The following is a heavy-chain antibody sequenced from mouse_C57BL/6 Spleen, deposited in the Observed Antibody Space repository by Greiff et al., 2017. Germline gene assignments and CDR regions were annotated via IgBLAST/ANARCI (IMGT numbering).Heavy chain of an antibody. CDR3: ARTGRAMDY. J-gene: IGHJ4*01. Sequence: EVQLQQSGPELVKPGASVKISCKASGYSFTGYYMNWVKQSPEKSLEWIGEINPSTGGTTYNQKFKAKATLTVDKSSSTAYMQLKSLTSEDAAVYYCARTGRAMDYWGKGTSVTVSS. CDR2: INPSTGGT. V-gene: IGHV1-42*01. CDR1: GYSFTGYY.